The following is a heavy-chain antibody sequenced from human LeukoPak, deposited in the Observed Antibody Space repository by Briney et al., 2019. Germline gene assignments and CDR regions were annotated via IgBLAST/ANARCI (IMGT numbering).Heavy chain of an antibody. Sequence: PSETLSLTCTVSGGSISSSTHYWGWIRQPPGKGLEWIVSIYYSWSTYYNPSLKSRVSISVDTSKNQFSLKLSSVTAADTAVYYCARRGYGGFLDWFDPWGQGILVTVSS. CDR1: GGSISSSTHY. J-gene: IGHJ5*02. CDR2: IYYSWST. CDR3: ARRGYGGFLDWFDP. D-gene: IGHD4-23*01. V-gene: IGHV4-39*01.